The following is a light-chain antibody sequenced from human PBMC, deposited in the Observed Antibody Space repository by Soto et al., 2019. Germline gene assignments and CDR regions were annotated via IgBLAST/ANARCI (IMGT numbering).Light chain of an antibody. Sequence: QSALTQPASVSGSPGQSITLSCTGTSSDIGGYDYVSWYQQHPGKAPKLIIYDVNNRPSGVSNRFSGSKSGNTASLTISGLQAEDEADYYCPSYASGSSHVVFGGGTKLTVL. CDR1: SSDIGGYDY. J-gene: IGLJ2*01. V-gene: IGLV2-14*01. CDR2: DVN. CDR3: PSYASGSSHVV.